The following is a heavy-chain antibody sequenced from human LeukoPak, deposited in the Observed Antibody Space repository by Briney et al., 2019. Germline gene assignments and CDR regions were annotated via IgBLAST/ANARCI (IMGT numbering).Heavy chain of an antibody. CDR3: ARDSGMDYYDSSGYYYVLLRN. CDR2: INPNSGGT. D-gene: IGHD3-22*01. V-gene: IGHV1-2*02. Sequence: ASVKVSCKASGYTFTTYEIHWVRQATGQGLEWMGWINPNSGGTNYTQKFQGRVTMTRDTSISTAYMELSRLRSDDTAVYYCARDSGMDYYDSSGYYYVLLRNWGQGTLITVSS. CDR1: GYTFTTYE. J-gene: IGHJ4*02.